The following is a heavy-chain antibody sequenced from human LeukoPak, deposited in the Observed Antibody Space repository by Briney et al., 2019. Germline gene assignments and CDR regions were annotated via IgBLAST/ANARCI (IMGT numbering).Heavy chain of an antibody. CDR1: GYTSTSYY. V-gene: IGHV1-46*03. CDR2: INPSGSST. D-gene: IGHD2-2*01. J-gene: IGHJ4*02. CDR3: AMGYCISTTCYSSY. Sequence: ASVKVSCKASGYTSTSYYMHWVRQAPGQGLEWMGVINPSGSSTRYAQKFQGRVTKTRDTSTSTVYMEVSSLRSEDTAVYYCAMGYCISTTCYSSYWGQGNLVTVSS.